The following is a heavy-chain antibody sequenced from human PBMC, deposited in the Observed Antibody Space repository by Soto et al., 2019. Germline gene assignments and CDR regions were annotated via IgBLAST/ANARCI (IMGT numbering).Heavy chain of an antibody. J-gene: IGHJ6*02. Sequence: GASVNVSCNASAYTFTSSGVHLVRQAPGQRIEWMGWINAGNGNTKYSQKFQGRVTITRDTSASTAYMELSSLRSEDTAVYYCAGNTEPSAVWGQGTTDSGSS. CDR3: AGNTEPSAV. CDR2: INAGNGNT. CDR1: AYTFTSSG. V-gene: IGHV1-3*01. D-gene: IGHD1-26*01.